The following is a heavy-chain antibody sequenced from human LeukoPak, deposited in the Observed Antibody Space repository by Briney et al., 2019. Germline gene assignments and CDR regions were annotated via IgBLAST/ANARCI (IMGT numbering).Heavy chain of an antibody. J-gene: IGHJ4*02. V-gene: IGHV3-21*01. Sequence: GGSLRLSCVASGFTFSDYNMNWVRQAPGKGLEWVSSITTSSSYIYYSDSLKGRFTISRDNAKNSLYLHMNSLRAEDTAVYYCARHGSGWYMNDYWGQGTLVTVSS. CDR1: GFTFSDYN. CDR3: ARHGSGWYMNDY. D-gene: IGHD6-19*01. CDR2: ITTSSSYI.